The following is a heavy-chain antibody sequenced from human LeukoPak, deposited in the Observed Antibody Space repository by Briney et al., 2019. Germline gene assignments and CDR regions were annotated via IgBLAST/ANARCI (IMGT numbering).Heavy chain of an antibody. Sequence: GESRSISCKGSGYSFTTYWIGWVRQMPGKGREWVGFVYPLDSDPRYSPSFQGQVTSSADKSISTAYLQWSSLKASDTAMYYCARGRFPNWFDPWGQGTLVTVSS. D-gene: IGHD3-3*01. CDR3: ARGRFPNWFDP. CDR2: VYPLDSDP. CDR1: GYSFTTYW. V-gene: IGHV5-51*01. J-gene: IGHJ5*02.